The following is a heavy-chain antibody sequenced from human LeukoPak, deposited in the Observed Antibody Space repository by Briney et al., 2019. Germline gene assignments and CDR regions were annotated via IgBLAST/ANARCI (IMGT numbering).Heavy chain of an antibody. D-gene: IGHD5-18*01. V-gene: IGHV3-66*01. CDR2: IYSGGST. CDR1: GFTVSSNY. Sequence: EPGGSLRLSCAASGFTVSSNYMSWVRQAPGKGLEWVSVIYSGGSTYYADSVKGRFTISRDNSKNTLYLQMNSLRAEDTAVYYCARVRLEYSYGRVAYYYYYMDVWGKGTTVTISS. J-gene: IGHJ6*03. CDR3: ARVRLEYSYGRVAYYYYYMDV.